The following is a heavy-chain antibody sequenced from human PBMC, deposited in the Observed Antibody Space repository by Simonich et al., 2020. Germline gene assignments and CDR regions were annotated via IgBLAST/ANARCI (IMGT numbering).Heavy chain of an antibody. CDR2: IYPCNSDT. CDR3: ARQLNDFDI. D-gene: IGHD1-1*01. CDR1: GYSCTSYW. V-gene: IGHV5-51*01. Sequence: EVQLVQSGAEVKKPGESLKISCKGSGYSCTSYWIIWVRQMPGKGLEWMEIIYPCNSDTSYNPSIQGQVTISADKSISTAYLQWSSLKASDTAMYYCARQLNDFDIWGQGTMVTVSS. J-gene: IGHJ3*02.